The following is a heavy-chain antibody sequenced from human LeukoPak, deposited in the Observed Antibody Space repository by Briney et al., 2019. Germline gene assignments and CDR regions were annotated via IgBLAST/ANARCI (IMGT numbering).Heavy chain of an antibody. V-gene: IGHV3-74*01. D-gene: IGHD2-21*02. CDR3: ARAVVVTASDY. CDR1: GFTFSGYW. Sequence: GGSLRLSCAASGFTFSGYWMHWVRQAPGKGLVWVSRINSDGSTTTYADSVKGRFTISRDNAKNTLYLQMNSLRAEDTAVYYCARAVVVTASDYWGQGTLVTVSS. J-gene: IGHJ4*02. CDR2: INSDGSTT.